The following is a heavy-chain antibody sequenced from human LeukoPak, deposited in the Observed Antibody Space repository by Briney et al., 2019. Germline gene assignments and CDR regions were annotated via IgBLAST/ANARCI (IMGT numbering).Heavy chain of an antibody. CDR2: INPNSGGT. CDR3: ARDRLGYCSGGSCHTYERWYLDL. D-gene: IGHD2-15*01. Sequence: GASVTVSCKASGYTFTGYYMHWLRPAPGQGLEWMGWINPNSGGTNYAQKFQGRITMTRDTSIRTAYMELSRLRSDDTAVYYCARDRLGYCSGGSCHTYERWYLDLWGRGTLVTVSS. J-gene: IGHJ2*01. V-gene: IGHV1-2*02. CDR1: GYTFTGYY.